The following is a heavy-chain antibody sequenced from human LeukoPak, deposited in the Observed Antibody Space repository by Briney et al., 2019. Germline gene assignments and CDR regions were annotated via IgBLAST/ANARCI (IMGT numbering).Heavy chain of an antibody. CDR2: IRSTKDGGTS. CDR3: TTGSYYTTGAFDI. D-gene: IGHD1-26*01. J-gene: IGHJ3*02. Sequence: GGSLRLSCTAYGFTIINTWMSWVRQGPGKGLEWGGRIRSTKDGGTSDYAAPVKGRFTVSRDDSKDTVYLLMNSLKADDTAVYYCTTGSYYTTGAFDIWGQGTRVTVSS. CDR1: GFTIINTW. V-gene: IGHV3-15*01.